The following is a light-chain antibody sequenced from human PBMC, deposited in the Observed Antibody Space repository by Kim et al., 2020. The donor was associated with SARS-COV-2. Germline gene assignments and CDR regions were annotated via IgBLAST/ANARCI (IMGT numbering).Light chain of an antibody. CDR2: ATS. J-gene: IGKJ4*01. CDR1: TGISNS. CDR3: QQYYSPPLS. Sequence: ASVGDRLTPTCRASTGISNSLAWYQQTPGKAPKLLLSATSKLERGVPSRFSGSGSGTTYTLTINSLQPEDFATYYCQQYYSPPLSFGGGTKVDIK. V-gene: IGKV1-NL1*01.